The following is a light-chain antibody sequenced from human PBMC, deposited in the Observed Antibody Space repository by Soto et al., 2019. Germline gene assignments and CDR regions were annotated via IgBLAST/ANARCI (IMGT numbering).Light chain of an antibody. Sequence: QSGLTQPPSVSGAPGQSVTSSCTGSSSNIGAGYDVHWYQQLPGTAPKLLIYGNSNRPSGVPDRFSGSKSGTSASLAITGLQAEDEADYYCQSYDSSLSVSYVFGTGTKV. J-gene: IGLJ1*01. CDR2: GNS. CDR3: QSYDSSLSVSYV. CDR1: SSNIGAGYD. V-gene: IGLV1-40*01.